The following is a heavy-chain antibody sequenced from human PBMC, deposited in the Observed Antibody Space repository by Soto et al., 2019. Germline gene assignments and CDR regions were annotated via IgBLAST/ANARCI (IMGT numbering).Heavy chain of an antibody. Sequence: GGSLRLSCAASGFTFSSYAMSWVRQAPGKGLEWVSAISGSGGTTYYADSVKGRFTISRDNSKNTLFLQMNSLRAEDTAVYYSANSRGFGVEPFDYWGQGTLVTVSS. D-gene: IGHD3-10*01. V-gene: IGHV3-23*01. J-gene: IGHJ4*02. CDR2: ISGSGGTT. CDR3: ANSRGFGVEPFDY. CDR1: GFTFSSYA.